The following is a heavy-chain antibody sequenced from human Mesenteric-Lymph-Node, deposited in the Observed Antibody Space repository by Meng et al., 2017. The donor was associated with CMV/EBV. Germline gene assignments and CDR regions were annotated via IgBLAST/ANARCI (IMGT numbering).Heavy chain of an antibody. D-gene: IGHD2-8*01. CDR2: INPNSGGT. CDR1: GYTFTGYY. V-gene: IGHV1-2*06. Sequence: QVQLVQSGAEVKKPGASVKVSCKASGYTFTGYYMHWVRQAPGQGLEWMGRINPNSGGTNYAQKCQGRVTMTRDTSISTAYMELSRLRSDDTAVYYCARKVSDRPFDYWGQGTLVTVSS. CDR3: ARKVSDRPFDY. J-gene: IGHJ4*02.